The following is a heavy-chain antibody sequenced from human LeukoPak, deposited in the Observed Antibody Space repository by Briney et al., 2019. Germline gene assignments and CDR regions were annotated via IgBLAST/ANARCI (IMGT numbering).Heavy chain of an antibody. Sequence: PSETLSLTCTVSGGSISSGTYYWSWIRQPAGKGLEWIGRIYTSGSTNYNPSLKSRITISVDTSKNQFSLKLSSVTAADTAVYYCARDAGIYDSSGYRNWFDPWGQGTLVTVSS. V-gene: IGHV4-61*02. J-gene: IGHJ5*02. CDR3: ARDAGIYDSSGYRNWFDP. CDR2: IYTSGST. D-gene: IGHD3-22*01. CDR1: GGSISSGTYY.